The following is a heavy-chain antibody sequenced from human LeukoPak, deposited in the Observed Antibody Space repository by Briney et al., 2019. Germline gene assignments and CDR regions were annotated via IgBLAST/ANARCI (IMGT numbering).Heavy chain of an antibody. Sequence: SQTLSLTCAISGDSVSSNSAAWNWIRQSPSRGLEWLGRTDYRSKWYNDYAVSVKSRITINPHTSKNQSSLQLNSVTPEDTAVYYCARDKSLYSSSWYVNWFDPWGQGTLVTVSS. V-gene: IGHV6-1*01. CDR3: ARDKSLYSSSWYVNWFDP. CDR2: TDYRSKWYN. D-gene: IGHD6-13*01. J-gene: IGHJ5*02. CDR1: GDSVSSNSAA.